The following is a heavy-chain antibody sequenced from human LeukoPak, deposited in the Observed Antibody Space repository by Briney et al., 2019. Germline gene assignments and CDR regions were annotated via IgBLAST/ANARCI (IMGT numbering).Heavy chain of an antibody. CDR1: GFTFSSYS. D-gene: IGHD6-13*01. CDR3: ARDGDSSSPFSY. CDR2: ISSSSSYI. J-gene: IGHJ4*02. V-gene: IGHV3-21*01. Sequence: GGSLRLSCAASGFTFSSYSMNWVRQAPGKGLEWVSSISSSSSYIYYVDSVKGRFTISRDNAKNSLYLQMNSLRAEDTAVYYCARDGDSSSPFSYWGQGTLVTVSS.